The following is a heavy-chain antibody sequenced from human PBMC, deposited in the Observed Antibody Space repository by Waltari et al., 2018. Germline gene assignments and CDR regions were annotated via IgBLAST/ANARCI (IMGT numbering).Heavy chain of an antibody. CDR3: AKDAFGNTYLDY. Sequence: QVQLVESGGGVVQPGRSLRLSCAASGFTFSNFGMHWVRQAPGKGLEWVVLVWFDGSQQYYADSVRGRFTISRDNSKRVLYLDMGSLRADDTAIYYCAKDAFGNTYLDYWGQGTLVTVSS. V-gene: IGHV3-33*06. J-gene: IGHJ4*02. D-gene: IGHD3-10*01. CDR2: VWFDGSQQ. CDR1: GFTFSNFG.